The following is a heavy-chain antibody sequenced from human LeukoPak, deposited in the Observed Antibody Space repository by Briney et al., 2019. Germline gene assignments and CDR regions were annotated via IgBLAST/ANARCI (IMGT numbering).Heavy chain of an antibody. Sequence: PGGSLRLSCAASGFIFTDYGMHWVRQAPGKGLEWLTFIRYDGSDKYYADSVKGRFTISRDNSKNTLYLQMNSLTSEDTAVYYCARDIRRLWGVFDYWGQGTLVTVSS. D-gene: IGHD3-16*01. V-gene: IGHV3-30*02. J-gene: IGHJ4*02. CDR1: GFIFTDYG. CDR2: IRYDGSDK. CDR3: ARDIRRLWGVFDY.